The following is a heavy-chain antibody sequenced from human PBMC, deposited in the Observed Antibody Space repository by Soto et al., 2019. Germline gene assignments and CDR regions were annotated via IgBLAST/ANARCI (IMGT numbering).Heavy chain of an antibody. Sequence: GGSLRLSCAASGFTFRGYAMSWVRQAPGKGLEWVSAISGTGGSTYYADSVKGRFTISRDNSKNTLFLQMNSLRGEDTAAYHCAKGGVDGDYADVYYYYMDVWGKGTTVTVSS. D-gene: IGHD4-17*01. CDR2: ISGTGGST. CDR1: GFTFRGYA. V-gene: IGHV3-23*01. CDR3: AKGGVDGDYADVYYYYMDV. J-gene: IGHJ6*03.